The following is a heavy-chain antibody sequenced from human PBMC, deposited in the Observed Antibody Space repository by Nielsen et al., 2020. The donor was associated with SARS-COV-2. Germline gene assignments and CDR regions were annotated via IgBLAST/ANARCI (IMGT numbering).Heavy chain of an antibody. CDR2: ISDISSDT. D-gene: IGHD3-22*01. V-gene: IGHV3-11*06. CDR3: AREVGYYYDSSGYYLNWFDP. CDR1: GFTFSDYY. J-gene: IGHJ5*02. Sequence: GESLKISCAGSGFTFSDYYMSWIRQAPGKGLEWVSNISDISSDTNYADSVKGRFTISRDNAKNSLYLQMNSLRAEDTAVYYCAREVGYYYDSSGYYLNWFDPWGQGTLVTVTS.